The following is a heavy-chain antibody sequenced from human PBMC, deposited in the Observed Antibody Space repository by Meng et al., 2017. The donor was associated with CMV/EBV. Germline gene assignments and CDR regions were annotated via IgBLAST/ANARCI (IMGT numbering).Heavy chain of an antibody. CDR1: GFTFSSYS. CDR2: ISSIRSNI. Sequence: GESLKISCAASGFTFSSYSMNWVRQAPGKGLEWVSSISSIRSNIYYADSVKGRFTISRDNAKNSLYLQMNSLRAEDTAVYYCARGPSTYSSSWYRWFDPWGQGTLVTVSS. CDR3: ARGPSTYSSSWYRWFDP. D-gene: IGHD6-13*01. V-gene: IGHV3-21*01. J-gene: IGHJ5*02.